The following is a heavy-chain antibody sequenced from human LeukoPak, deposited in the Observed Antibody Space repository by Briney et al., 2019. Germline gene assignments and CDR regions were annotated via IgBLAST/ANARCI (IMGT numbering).Heavy chain of an antibody. V-gene: IGHV1-46*01. CDR3: ARGLGIAAADDY. J-gene: IGHJ4*02. CDR2: INPSGGST. Sequence: ASVKVSCKASGYTFTSYYMHWVRQAPGQGLEWMGIINPSGGSTSYAQKFQGRVTMTRDTSTSTVYMELSSLRSEDKAVYNCARGLGIAAADDYWGQGTLVTVSS. CDR1: GYTFTSYY. D-gene: IGHD6-13*01.